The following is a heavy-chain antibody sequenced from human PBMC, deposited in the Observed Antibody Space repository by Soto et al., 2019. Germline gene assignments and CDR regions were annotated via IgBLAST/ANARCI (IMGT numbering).Heavy chain of an antibody. CDR3: ARGYSYGPNWESDALDI. J-gene: IGHJ3*02. Sequence: QVQLVESGGGVVQPGRSLRLSRAASGFSFSIYAMHWVRQAPGKGLEWVAVISYHGSTEYYGDSVKGRFTISRDNSKNTLYLKMYSLRPEDTAIYYCARGYSYGPNWESDALDIWGQGAMVTVSS. D-gene: IGHD5-18*01. CDR1: GFSFSIYA. V-gene: IGHV3-30-3*01. CDR2: ISYHGSTE.